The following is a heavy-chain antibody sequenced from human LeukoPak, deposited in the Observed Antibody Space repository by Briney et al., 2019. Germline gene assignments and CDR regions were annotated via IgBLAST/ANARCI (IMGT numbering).Heavy chain of an antibody. CDR3: ARGLGAISSRSKRYCSGGSCYRKGSWFDP. CDR1: GFTFSSYG. CDR2: IRYDGSNK. Sequence: GGSLRLSCAASGFTFSSYGMHWVRQAPGKGLEWVAFIRYDGSNKYYADSVKGRFTISRDNSKNTLYLQMNSLRAEDTAVYYCARGLGAISSRSKRYCSGGSCYRKGSWFDPWGQGTLVTVSS. V-gene: IGHV3-30*02. J-gene: IGHJ5*02. D-gene: IGHD2-15*01.